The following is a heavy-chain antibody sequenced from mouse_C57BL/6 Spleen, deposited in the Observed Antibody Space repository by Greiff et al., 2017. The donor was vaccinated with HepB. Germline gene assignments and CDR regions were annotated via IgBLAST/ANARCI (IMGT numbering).Heavy chain of an antibody. D-gene: IGHD1-1*01. CDR3: AREFITTVVAPFAY. J-gene: IGHJ3*01. Sequence: QVQLKQPGAELVKPGASVKMSCKASGYTFTSYWITWVKQRPGQGLEWIGDIYPGSGSTNYNEKFKSKATLTVDTSSSTAYMQLSSLTSEDSAVYYCAREFITTVVAPFAYWGQGTLVTVSA. CDR1: GYTFTSYW. CDR2: IYPGSGST. V-gene: IGHV1-55*01.